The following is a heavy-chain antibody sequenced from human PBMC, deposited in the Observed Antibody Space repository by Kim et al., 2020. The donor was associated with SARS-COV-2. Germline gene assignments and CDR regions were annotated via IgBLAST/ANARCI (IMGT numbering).Heavy chain of an antibody. V-gene: IGHV4-39*01. CDR1: GGSISSSSYY. J-gene: IGHJ4*02. CDR3: AGYDSRAVGVY. D-gene: IGHD3-22*01. CDR2: IYYSGST. Sequence: SETLSLTCTVSGGSISSSSYYWGWIRQPPGKGLEWIGSIYYSGSTYYNPSLKSRVTISVDTSKNQFSLKLSSVTAADTAVYYCAGYDSRAVGVYWGQGTLVTVPS.